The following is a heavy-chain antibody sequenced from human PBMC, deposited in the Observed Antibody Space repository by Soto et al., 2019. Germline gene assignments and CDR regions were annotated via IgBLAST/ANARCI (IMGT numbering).Heavy chain of an antibody. CDR1: GFRFNSYS. Sequence: PGGSLSLSCEASGFRFNSYSMNWVRQAPQKGLEWVSLIDARSNYIYYADSVKGRFTISRDNARNSLYLQMDSLRVEDTAVYYCVRENEMAGATSAFEYWGQGTPVTVSS. CDR2: IDARSNYI. CDR3: VRENEMAGATSAFEY. V-gene: IGHV3-21*06. J-gene: IGHJ4*02. D-gene: IGHD1-26*01.